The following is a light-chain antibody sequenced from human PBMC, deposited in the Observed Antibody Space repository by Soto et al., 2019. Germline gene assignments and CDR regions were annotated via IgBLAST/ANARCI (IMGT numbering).Light chain of an antibody. CDR2: AAS. CDR1: QGISNY. Sequence: DIQMTQSPSSLSASVGDRVTITCRASQGISNYLAWYQQKPGKVPKLLIYAASTLQSGVPSRFSGSGSGTDFTLTDSRLQPEDVATCYFQKYNSAPSITFGQGTRLEI. CDR3: QKYNSAPSIT. J-gene: IGKJ5*01. V-gene: IGKV1-27*01.